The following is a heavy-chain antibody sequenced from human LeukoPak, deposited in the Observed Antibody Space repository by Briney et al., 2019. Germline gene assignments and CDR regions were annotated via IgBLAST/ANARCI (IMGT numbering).Heavy chain of an antibody. Sequence: PSETLSLTCTVSSGSISSSSYYWGWIRQPPGKGPEWIGSIYYSGSTYYNPSLKSRVTISVDTSKNQFSLKMSSVTAADTAVYYCAKGLRYLSFNHAFEFWGQGTMVTVSS. CDR3: AKGLRYLSFNHAFEF. V-gene: IGHV4-39*01. CDR1: SGSISSSSYY. CDR2: IYYSGST. J-gene: IGHJ3*01. D-gene: IGHD3-9*01.